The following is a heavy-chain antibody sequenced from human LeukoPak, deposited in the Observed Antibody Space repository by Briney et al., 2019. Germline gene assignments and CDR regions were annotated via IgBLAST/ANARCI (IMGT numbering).Heavy chain of an antibody. V-gene: IGHV3-23*01. CDR2: ISGSGGNT. CDR1: GFTFSNYA. J-gene: IGHJ3*02. Sequence: GGSLRLSCAASGFTFSNYAMSWVRQAPGKGLLWVSGISGSGGNTYYADSVKGRFTISRDNAKNSLYLQMNSLRAEDTAVYYCARPGYSSSWSAFDIWGQGTMVTVSS. D-gene: IGHD6-13*01. CDR3: ARPGYSSSWSAFDI.